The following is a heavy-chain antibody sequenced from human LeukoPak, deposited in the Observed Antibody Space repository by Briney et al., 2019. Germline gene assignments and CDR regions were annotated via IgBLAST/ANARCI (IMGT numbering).Heavy chain of an antibody. V-gene: IGHV3-23*01. CDR1: GFTFSSYA. CDR2: ISGSGGST. Sequence: GGSLRLSCAASGFTFSSYAMSWVRQAPGKGLEWVSAISGSGGSTYYADSVKGRFTISKDNSKNTLYLQMNSLRAEDTAVYYCAKAETTVVKSDFDYWAREPWSPSPQ. CDR3: AKAETTVVKSDFDY. D-gene: IGHD4-23*01. J-gene: IGHJ4*02.